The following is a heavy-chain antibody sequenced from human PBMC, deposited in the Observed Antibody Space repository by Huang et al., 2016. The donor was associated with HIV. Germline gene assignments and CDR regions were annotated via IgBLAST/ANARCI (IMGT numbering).Heavy chain of an antibody. CDR2: SNPNTGNT. D-gene: IGHD4-17*01. J-gene: IGHJ4*02. V-gene: IGHV1-8*02. CDR1: GYTFTNYD. Sequence: QVHLVQSGAEVKKPGASVKFSCKASGYTFTNYDINWVRQAPGRGLEWRGGSNPNTGNTGCAQSFQGRVTMTRKTSITSAYMELTSLTSEDTAVYYCARSAYGDLDYWGLGTLVIVSS. CDR3: ARSAYGDLDY.